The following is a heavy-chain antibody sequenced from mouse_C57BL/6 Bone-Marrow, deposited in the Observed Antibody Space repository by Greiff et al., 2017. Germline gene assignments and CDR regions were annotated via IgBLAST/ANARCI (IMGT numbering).Heavy chain of an antibody. V-gene: IGHV1-61*01. J-gene: IGHJ3*01. CDR3: ARGSNYCSLWFAY. CDR1: GYTFTSYW. CDR2: IYPSDSET. D-gene: IGHD2-5*01. Sequence: VKLQQPGAELVKPGASVKLSCKASGYTFTSYWMDWVKQRPGQGLEWIGNIYPSDSETHYNQKFKGKATLTVDKSSRTAYMQLSSLTSKDSAVYYCARGSNYCSLWFAYWGQGTLVTVSA.